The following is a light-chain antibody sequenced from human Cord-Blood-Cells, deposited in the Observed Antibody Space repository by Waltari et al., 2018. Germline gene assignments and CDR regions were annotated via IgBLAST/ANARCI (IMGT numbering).Light chain of an antibody. CDR1: QSISSY. CDR2: AAS. J-gene: IGKJ2*01. Sequence: DIQLPQPPSSLSASVGDRVTITCRASQSISSYLNWYQQKPGKAPKLLIYAASSLQSGVPSRFSGSGSGTDFTLTISSLQPEDFATYYCQQSYSTPPYTFGQGTKLEIK. V-gene: IGKV1-39*01. CDR3: QQSYSTPPYT.